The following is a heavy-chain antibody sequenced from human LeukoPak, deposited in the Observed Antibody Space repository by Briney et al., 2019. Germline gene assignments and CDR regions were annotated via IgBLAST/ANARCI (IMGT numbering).Heavy chain of an antibody. CDR3: ARGLAVVVASH. CDR1: GGTFSSYA. D-gene: IGHD2-15*01. V-gene: IGHV1-46*01. J-gene: IGHJ4*02. CDR2: INPSGGST. Sequence: GASVKVSCKASGGTFSSYAISWVRQAPGQGLEWMGIINPSGGSTSYAQKFQGRVTMTRDTSTSTVYMELSSLRSEDTAVYYCARGLAVVVASHWGQGTLVTVSS.